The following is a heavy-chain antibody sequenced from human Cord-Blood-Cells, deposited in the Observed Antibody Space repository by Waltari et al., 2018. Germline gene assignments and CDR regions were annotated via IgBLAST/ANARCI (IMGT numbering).Heavy chain of an antibody. CDR1: GFTFRSYS. CDR2: ISGSGGST. CDR3: AKDSRIAAPLKAHY. D-gene: IGHD6-6*01. Sequence: EVQLLESGGGLVQPGGSLRLSCAASGFTFRSYSMSLVRQAPGKGLEWVSAISGSGGSTYYADSVKGRFTISRDNSKNTLYLQMNSLRAEDTAVYYCAKDSRIAAPLKAHYWGQGTRVTVSS. J-gene: IGHJ4*02. V-gene: IGHV3-23*01.